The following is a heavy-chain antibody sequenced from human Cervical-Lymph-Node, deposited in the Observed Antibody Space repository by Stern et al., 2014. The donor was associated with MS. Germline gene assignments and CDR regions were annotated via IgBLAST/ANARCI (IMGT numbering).Heavy chain of an antibody. D-gene: IGHD6-13*01. CDR1: GFSLSTSGVG. V-gene: IGHV2-5*02. CDR2: IYWDDDK. Sequence: QVTLRESGPTLVKPTQTLTLTCTFSGFSLSTSGVGVGWIRQPPGEALEWLAVIYWDDDKRYIPLLRSRLTITKDTSKNQVVLTMTNMDPVDTATYYCAYSPYTSSYYSAWGQGTLVTVSS. J-gene: IGHJ5*02. CDR3: AYSPYTSSYYSA.